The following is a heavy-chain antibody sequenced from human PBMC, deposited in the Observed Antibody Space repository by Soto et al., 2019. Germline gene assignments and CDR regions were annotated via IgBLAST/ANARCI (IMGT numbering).Heavy chain of an antibody. CDR2: IYYGGST. V-gene: IGHV4-31*03. Sequence: SETLSLTCTVSGGSISSGGYYWSWIRQHPGKGLEWIGYIYYGGSTYYNPSLKSRVTISVDTSKNQFSLKLSSVTAADTALYFCARQRTSVVTQAYFDVWGPGSLVTVSS. D-gene: IGHD2-21*02. J-gene: IGHJ4*02. CDR1: GGSISSGGYY. CDR3: ARQRTSVVTQAYFDV.